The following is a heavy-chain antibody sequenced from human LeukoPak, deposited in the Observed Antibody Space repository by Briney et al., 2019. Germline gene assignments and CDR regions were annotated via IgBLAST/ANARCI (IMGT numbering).Heavy chain of an antibody. CDR2: ISWNSASV. D-gene: IGHD6-13*01. Sequence: QPGRSLRLSCEASGFTFDDYGMHWVRQAPGKGLEWVSSISWNSASVGYVDSAKGRFTISRDNAKKTLYLQMNSLRAEDTALYYCAKDYGYSSSWYDYWGQGTLVTVSS. V-gene: IGHV3-9*01. J-gene: IGHJ4*02. CDR1: GFTFDDYG. CDR3: AKDYGYSSSWYDY.